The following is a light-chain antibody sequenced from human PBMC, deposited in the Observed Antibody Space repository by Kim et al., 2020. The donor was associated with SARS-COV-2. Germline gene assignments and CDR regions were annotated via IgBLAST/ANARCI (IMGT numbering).Light chain of an antibody. Sequence: ASVGDSVTVPTRASQSINKWLGWYQQKPGKAPKLLIFGGSNLANGVPPKFSGSGSETKFTLNIGSLQPDDFATYYCHHYDSYIPYTFGQGTKLEI. J-gene: IGKJ2*01. V-gene: IGKV1-5*01. CDR1: QSINKW. CDR2: GGS. CDR3: HHYDSYIPYT.